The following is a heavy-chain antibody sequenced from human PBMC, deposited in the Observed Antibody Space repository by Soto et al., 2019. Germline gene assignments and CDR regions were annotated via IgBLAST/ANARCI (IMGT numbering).Heavy chain of an antibody. D-gene: IGHD1-20*01. CDR2: MYYSGST. CDR3: ARDNSDGGRPGFDP. J-gene: IGHJ5*01. V-gene: IGHV4-31*03. Sequence: SETLSLTCTVSGDSISSGSYYWNWIRQHPGKGLEWIGYMYYSGSTYYNPSLKSRITISRDTSKNQFSLRLSSVTAADTAMYYCARDNSDGGRPGFDPWGQGCLFTVSS. CDR1: GDSISSGSYY.